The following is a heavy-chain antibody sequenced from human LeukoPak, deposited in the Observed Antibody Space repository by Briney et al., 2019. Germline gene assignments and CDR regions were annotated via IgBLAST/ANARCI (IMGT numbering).Heavy chain of an antibody. V-gene: IGHV1-18*01. CDR1: GYTFTSYG. Sequence: ASVKVSCKASGYTFTSYGISWVRQAPGQGLEWMGWISAYNGDTNYAQKLQGRVTMTTDTSTSTAYMELRSLRSDGTAVYYCARGGPAPHRITLIVAASSTDAFDIWGQGTMVTVSS. CDR3: ARGGPAPHRITLIVAASSTDAFDI. D-gene: IGHD3-22*01. J-gene: IGHJ3*02. CDR2: ISAYNGDT.